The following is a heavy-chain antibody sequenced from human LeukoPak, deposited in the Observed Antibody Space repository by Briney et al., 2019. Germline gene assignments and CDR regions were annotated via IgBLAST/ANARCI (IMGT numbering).Heavy chain of an antibody. J-gene: IGHJ3*02. V-gene: IGHV3-23*01. CDR3: ARPRRGATLGGNDAFDI. CDR1: GFTFSSYG. D-gene: IGHD1-26*01. Sequence: GGSLRLSCAASGFTFSSYGMSWVRQAPGKGLEWVSAISGSGGSTYYADSVKGRFTISRDNSKNTLYLQMNSLRAEDTAVYYCARPRRGATLGGNDAFDIWGQGTMVTVSS. CDR2: ISGSGGST.